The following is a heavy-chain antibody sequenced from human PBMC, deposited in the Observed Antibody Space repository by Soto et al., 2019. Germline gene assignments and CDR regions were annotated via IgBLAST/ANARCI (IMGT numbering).Heavy chain of an antibody. CDR1: GGTFSSYA. D-gene: IGHD4-4*01. CDR3: ATSNYDPYYSYYYGMDV. V-gene: IGHV1-69*01. CDR2: IIPIFGTA. J-gene: IGHJ6*02. Sequence: QVQLVQSGAEVKKPGSSVKVSCKASGGTFSSYAISWVRQAPGQGLEWMGGIIPIFGTANYAQKFQGRVTITADESTSTAYLELSSVRSEDTSVYYCATSNYDPYYSYYYGMDVWGQGTTVTVSS.